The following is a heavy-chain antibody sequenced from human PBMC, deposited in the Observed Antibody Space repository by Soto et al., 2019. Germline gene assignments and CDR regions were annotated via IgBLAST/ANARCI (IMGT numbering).Heavy chain of an antibody. D-gene: IGHD1-1*01. CDR1: GFSLSTSGVG. V-gene: IGHV2-5*02. J-gene: IGHJ6*03. CDR3: AHYTTTTYMDV. Sequence: QITLKESRPTLVEPTQTLTLTCTFSGFSLSTSGVGVGWVRQPPGKALEWLALLYLEDDRRYNPSLNNRLTITKDTSKTQVVLTKTNMGTVDTGTYYCAHYTTTTYMDVWGTGTTVTVSS. CDR2: LYLEDDR.